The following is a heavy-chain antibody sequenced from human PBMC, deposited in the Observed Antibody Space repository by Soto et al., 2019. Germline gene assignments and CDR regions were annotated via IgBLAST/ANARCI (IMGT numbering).Heavy chain of an antibody. CDR3: ARHGRENFWSGPPDYYYYMDV. CDR1: GGSISSYY. V-gene: IGHV4-59*08. J-gene: IGHJ6*03. Sequence: PSETLSLTCTVLGGSISSYYWSWIRQPPGKGLEWIGYIYYSGSTNYNPSLKSRVTISVDTSKNQFSLKLSSVTAADTAVYYCARHGRENFWSGPPDYYYYMDVWGKGTTVTVSS. CDR2: IYYSGST. D-gene: IGHD3-3*01.